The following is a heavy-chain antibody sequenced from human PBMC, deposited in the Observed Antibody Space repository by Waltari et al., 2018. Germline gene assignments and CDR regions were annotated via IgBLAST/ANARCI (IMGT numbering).Heavy chain of an antibody. CDR3: ARGASTAYY. V-gene: IGHV4-34*01. Sequence: QVQLQQWGAGLFKPSETLSLTCAVYGGSFSGYYWSWVRQPPGKGLEWIGEINHSGSTNYNPSLKSRVTISVDTSKNQFSLKLSSVTAADTAVYYCARGASTAYYWGQGTLVTVSS. CDR2: INHSGST. D-gene: IGHD6-6*01. J-gene: IGHJ4*02. CDR1: GGSFSGYY.